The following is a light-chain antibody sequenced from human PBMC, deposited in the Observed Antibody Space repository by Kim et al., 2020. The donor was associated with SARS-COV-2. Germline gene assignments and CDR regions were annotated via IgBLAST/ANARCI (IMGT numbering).Light chain of an antibody. CDR2: NDS. J-gene: IGLJ3*02. CDR3: QVWDSSSDLV. V-gene: IGLV3-21*04. CDR1: DIGSES. Sequence: SYELTQPPSVSVAPGETAKITCGGNDIGSESVHWFQQRPGQAPVLVILNDSDRPSGIPERFSGSNSGNTATLTIGRVEAGDEADYYCQVWDSSSDLVFGGGTKVTVL.